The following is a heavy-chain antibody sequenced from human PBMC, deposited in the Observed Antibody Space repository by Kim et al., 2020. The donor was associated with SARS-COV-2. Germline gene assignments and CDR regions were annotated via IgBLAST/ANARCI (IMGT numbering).Heavy chain of an antibody. J-gene: IGHJ4*02. Sequence: GGSLRLSCAGSGFTFSNAWMNWVRQAPGKGLKWVGRIKSKANGETIDYAAAPVKGRFIISRDDSKNTVFLQMNSLNIEDTAVYYCSTGGPFFDYWGQGILVTVSS. CDR2: IKSKANGETI. V-gene: IGHV3-15*01. CDR1: GFTFSNAW. CDR3: STGGPFFDY. D-gene: IGHD3-10*01.